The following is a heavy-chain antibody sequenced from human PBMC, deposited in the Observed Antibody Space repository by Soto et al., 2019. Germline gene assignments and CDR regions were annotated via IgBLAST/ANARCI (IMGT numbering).Heavy chain of an antibody. V-gene: IGHV4-30-4*01. CDR1: GGSISSGDYY. J-gene: IGHJ5*02. CDR2: IYYSGST. Sequence: KPSETLSLTCTVSGGSISSGDYYWSWIRQPPGKGLEWIGYIYYSGSTYYNPSLKSRVTISVDTSKNQFSLKLSSVTAADTAVYYCAREITMVRGGDWFDPWGQGTLVTVSS. D-gene: IGHD3-10*01. CDR3: AREITMVRGGDWFDP.